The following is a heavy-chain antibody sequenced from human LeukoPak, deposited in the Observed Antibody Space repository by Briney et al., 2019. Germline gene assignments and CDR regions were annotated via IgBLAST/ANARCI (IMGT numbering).Heavy chain of an antibody. CDR2: ISYDGSNQ. Sequence: GGSLRLSCAASEFTFSSYAMHWVRQAPGKGLEWVSLISYDGSNQFYADSVKGRVTISRDNSKSTPYLQLNSLRAEDTAVYYCARGLGGYNPYFDYWGQGTLVTVSS. CDR1: EFTFSSYA. CDR3: ARGLGGYNPYFDY. J-gene: IGHJ4*02. V-gene: IGHV3-30-3*01. D-gene: IGHD5-24*01.